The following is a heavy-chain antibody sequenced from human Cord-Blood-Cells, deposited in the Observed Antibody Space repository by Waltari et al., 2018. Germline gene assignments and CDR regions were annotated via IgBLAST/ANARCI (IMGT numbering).Heavy chain of an antibody. CDR1: GFTFSSYA. CDR2: ISGSGGST. D-gene: IGHD6-6*01. Sequence: EVQLLEPGGGLVQPGGSLRLSRAASGFTFSSYATSWVRQAPGKGLEWVSAISGSGGSTYYADSVKGRFTISRDNSKNTLYLQMNSLRAEDTAVYYCAKYGSSSSLRAFDIWGQGTMVTVSS. J-gene: IGHJ3*02. CDR3: AKYGSSSSLRAFDI. V-gene: IGHV3-23*01.